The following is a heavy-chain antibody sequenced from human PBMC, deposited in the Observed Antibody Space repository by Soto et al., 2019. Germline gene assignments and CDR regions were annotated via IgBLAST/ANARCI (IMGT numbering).Heavy chain of an antibody. V-gene: IGHV4-61*01. CDR1: GGSVSSGNYY. CDR3: ARRYGASFDY. J-gene: IGHJ4*02. CDR2: IYYTGST. D-gene: IGHD4-17*01. Sequence: PSETLSLSCSVSGGSVSSGNYYWSWIRQPPGKGLEWIGYIYYTGSTNYNPSLKSRVTISVDTSKNQFSLTLSSVTAADTAVYYCARRYGASFDYWGQGTLVTVSS.